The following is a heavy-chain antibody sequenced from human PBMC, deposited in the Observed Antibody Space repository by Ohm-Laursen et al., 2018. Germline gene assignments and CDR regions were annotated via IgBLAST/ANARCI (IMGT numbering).Heavy chain of an antibody. CDR1: GGSVSSGSYY. V-gene: IGHV4-61*01. CDR2: IY. Sequence: TLSLTCTVSGGSVSSGSYYWSWVRQPPGKGLEWIGYIYNYNPSLKSRVTISVDTSKNQFSLKLSSVTAADTAVYYCARDYATAFFDPWGQGTLVTVSS. CDR3: ARDYATAFFDP. J-gene: IGHJ5*02. D-gene: IGHD2-21*02.